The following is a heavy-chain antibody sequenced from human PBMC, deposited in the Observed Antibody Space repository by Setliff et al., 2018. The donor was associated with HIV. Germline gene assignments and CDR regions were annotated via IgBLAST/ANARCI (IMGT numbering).Heavy chain of an antibody. D-gene: IGHD1-7*01. Sequence: SETLSLTCTVSGGSINNDIYFWSWIRQYPGKGLEWIGYIYYSGSTYYNPSLKSRITISVDTSKNQFSLRLSSVTAADTAVYYCARDRYTWNYGKNYMDVWGKGTTVTVSS. CDR1: GGSINNDIYF. CDR2: IYYSGST. V-gene: IGHV4-31*03. J-gene: IGHJ6*03. CDR3: ARDRYTWNYGKNYMDV.